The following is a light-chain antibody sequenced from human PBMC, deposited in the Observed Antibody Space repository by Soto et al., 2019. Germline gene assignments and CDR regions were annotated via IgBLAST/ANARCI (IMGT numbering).Light chain of an antibody. V-gene: IGKV3-15*01. CDR3: QQYSIWRT. CDR1: QSVSSN. Sequence: EIVMTQSPATLSVSPGERTTLSCRASQSVSSNLAWYQQKPGQAPRLLIFGASTRAIGIPARFSGSGSGTEFTLTISSLHSEDFAVYYCQQYSIWRTFGQGTKVDIK. CDR2: GAS. J-gene: IGKJ1*01.